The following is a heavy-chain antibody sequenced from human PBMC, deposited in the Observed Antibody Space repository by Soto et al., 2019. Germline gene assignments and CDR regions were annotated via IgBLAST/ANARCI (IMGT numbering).Heavy chain of an antibody. CDR2: IKHDGSEK. Sequence: GGSLRLSCAASGFPFSNYWMSWVRQAPGEGLEWVANIKHDGSEKYYVDSVEGRFTVSRDNARNSLYLQMNSLRAEDTAVYYCARGGRILSGAPPVYWGQGTLVTVSS. V-gene: IGHV3-7*04. D-gene: IGHD2-15*01. CDR1: GFPFSNYW. CDR3: ARGGRILSGAPPVY. J-gene: IGHJ4*02.